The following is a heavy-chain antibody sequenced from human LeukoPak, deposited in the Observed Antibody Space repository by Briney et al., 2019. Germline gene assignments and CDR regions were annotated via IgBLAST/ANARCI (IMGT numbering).Heavy chain of an antibody. Sequence: GGSLRLSCAASGFTFSDYYMSWIRQAPGKGLEWVSYISSSGSTIYYADSVKGRFTISRDNAKNSLYLQMNSLRAEDTAVYYCARESGDDYVWGSYRLSDYWGQGTLVTVSS. J-gene: IGHJ4*02. CDR2: ISSSGSTI. V-gene: IGHV3-11*04. CDR1: GFTFSDYY. CDR3: ARESGDDYVWGSYRLSDY. D-gene: IGHD3-16*02.